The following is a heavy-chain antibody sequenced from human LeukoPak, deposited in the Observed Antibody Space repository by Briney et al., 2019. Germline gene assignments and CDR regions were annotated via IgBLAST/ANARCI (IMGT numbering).Heavy chain of an antibody. Sequence: SVTVSCKASGGTFSSYAIRWVRQAPGQWLEWIGGIIPIFGTANYAQKFQGRVTITTDESTSTAYMELSSLRSEDTAVYYCASYYDSSGAPFDYWGQGTLVTVSS. J-gene: IGHJ4*02. CDR2: IIPIFGTA. V-gene: IGHV1-69*05. CDR1: GGTFSSYA. CDR3: ASYYDSSGAPFDY. D-gene: IGHD3-22*01.